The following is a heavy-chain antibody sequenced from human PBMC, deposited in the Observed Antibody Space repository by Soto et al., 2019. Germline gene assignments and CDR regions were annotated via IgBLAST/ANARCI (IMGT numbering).Heavy chain of an antibody. Sequence: SETLSLTCSVSGGSVSNKTYYWSWIRQPPGKRLEWIGYVYYSGTTNYNPSLKSRVTISVDLSKNQFSLRLSSVTAADTAVYYCARATGTLRSRNCDYWGQGSLVTVSS. J-gene: IGHJ4*02. CDR1: GGSVSNKTYY. V-gene: IGHV4-61*01. CDR2: VYYSGTT. CDR3: ARATGTLRSRNCDY. D-gene: IGHD1-1*01.